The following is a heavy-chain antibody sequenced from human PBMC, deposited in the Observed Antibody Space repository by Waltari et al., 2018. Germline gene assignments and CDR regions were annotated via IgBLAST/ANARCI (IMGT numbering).Heavy chain of an antibody. CDR3: ARDYYPTRLAAAGTDGDY. J-gene: IGHJ4*02. CDR2: SIPILGLA. V-gene: IGHV1-69*09. Sequence: QVQLVQSGAEVKKPGSSVKVSCKASGGTFSSYAISWVRQAPGQGLEWMGRSIPILGLANYGQKVQGRVTITADKSTSTSYMALSSLRSEDTAVYYCARDYYPTRLAAAGTDGDYWGQGTLVTVSS. D-gene: IGHD6-13*01. CDR1: GGTFSSYA.